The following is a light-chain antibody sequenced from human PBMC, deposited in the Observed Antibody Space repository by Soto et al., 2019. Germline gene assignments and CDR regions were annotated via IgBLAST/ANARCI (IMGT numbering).Light chain of an antibody. CDR1: QSVSSSY. CDR2: GAS. CDR3: QQYGSSQWT. Sequence: EIVLTQSPGTLSLSPGERATLSCRASQSVSSSYLAWYQQKPGQAPRLFIYGASSRATGIPDRFSGSGSGTDFTLTISRLEPEDFAVYYCQQYGSSQWTFGQGTKVDIK. V-gene: IGKV3-20*01. J-gene: IGKJ1*01.